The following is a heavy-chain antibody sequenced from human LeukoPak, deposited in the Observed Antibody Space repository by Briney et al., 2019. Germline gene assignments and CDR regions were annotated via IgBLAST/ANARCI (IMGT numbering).Heavy chain of an antibody. CDR3: AKEGGTGTRLDY. Sequence: PGGSLRLSCAASGFTFSSSAMSWVRQAPGKGLYWVSAISGSGTGTYYADSVKGRFTISRDNSKNTLYLQMNSLRAEDTAVYYCAKEGGTGTRLDYRGQGTLVTVSS. J-gene: IGHJ4*02. CDR2: ISGSGTGT. D-gene: IGHD1-7*01. CDR1: GFTFSSSA. V-gene: IGHV3-23*01.